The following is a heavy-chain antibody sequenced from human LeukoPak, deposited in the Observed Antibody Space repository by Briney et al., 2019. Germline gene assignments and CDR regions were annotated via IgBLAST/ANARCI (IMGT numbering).Heavy chain of an antibody. J-gene: IGHJ2*01. CDR3: ARTRGYCSSTSCYYWYFDL. V-gene: IGHV4-59*01. CDR2: IYYSGST. D-gene: IGHD2-2*01. Sequence: PSETLSLTCTVSGGSISSYYWSWIRQPPGKGLEWIGYIYYSGSTNYNPSLKSRVTISVDTSKNQFSLKLSSVTAADTAVYYCARTRGYCSSTSCYYWYFDLWGRGTRVTVSS. CDR1: GGSISSYY.